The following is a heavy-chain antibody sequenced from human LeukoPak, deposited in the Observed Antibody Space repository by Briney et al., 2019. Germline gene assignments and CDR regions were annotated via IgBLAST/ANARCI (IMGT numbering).Heavy chain of an antibody. CDR1: GDSISRSTYY. CDR2: VYYGRSP. CDR3: ARSSGTGTFSY. D-gene: IGHD6-25*01. Sequence: SETLSLTCTVSGDSISRSTYYWAWIRQPPGKGLEWIGSVYYGRSPYFNPSLESRATISVDTSKDHFSLKMSSVTAADTAVYYCARSSGTGTFSYWGQGTLVTVSS. J-gene: IGHJ4*02. V-gene: IGHV4-39*02.